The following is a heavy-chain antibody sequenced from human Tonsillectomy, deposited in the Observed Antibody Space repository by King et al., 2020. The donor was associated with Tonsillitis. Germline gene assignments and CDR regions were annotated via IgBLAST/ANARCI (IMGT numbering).Heavy chain of an antibody. V-gene: IGHV4-31*03. J-gene: IGHJ6*02. CDR2: IYFSGDT. D-gene: IGHD1-26*01. Sequence: VQLQESGPGLVKPSQTLSLTCTVSGGSISSDGYFWSWIRQHPGKGLEWIGYIYFSGDTYYNPSLKSRVIISVETSKNQFSLKLNSVTAAATAVYYCARGGSHYGLDVWGQGTTVIVSS. CDR3: ARGGSHYGLDV. CDR1: GGSISSDGYF.